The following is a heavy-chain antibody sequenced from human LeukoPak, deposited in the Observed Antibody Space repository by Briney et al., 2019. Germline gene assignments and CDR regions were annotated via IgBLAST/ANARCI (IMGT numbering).Heavy chain of an antibody. CDR1: GSTLSDLS. CDR3: VTDRARLFWYFDL. CDR2: PDPEDGET. J-gene: IGHJ2*01. V-gene: IGHV1-24*01. Sequence: ASVKVSCKVSGSTLSDLSIHWVRQAPGKGLEYVGGPDPEDGETFHAQNFQGRVTMTEDTSIDTAYMELSSLRSEDTAVYYCVTDRARLFWYFDLWGRGTLVTVSS. D-gene: IGHD2-21*02.